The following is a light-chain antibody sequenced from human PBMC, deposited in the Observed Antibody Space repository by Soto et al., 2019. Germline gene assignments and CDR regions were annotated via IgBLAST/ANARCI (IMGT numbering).Light chain of an antibody. CDR2: GNN. CDR3: AAWDDSLNGSYV. J-gene: IGLJ1*01. V-gene: IGLV1-44*01. CDR1: TSHIGGNT. Sequence: QSVLTQPPSASGTHGQRVTISCSGSTSHIGGNTVDWYQQLPGTAPKLLIYGNNQRPSGVPDRFSGSKSGTSASLAISGLQSDDEADYYCAAWDDSLNGSYVFGTGTKVTVL.